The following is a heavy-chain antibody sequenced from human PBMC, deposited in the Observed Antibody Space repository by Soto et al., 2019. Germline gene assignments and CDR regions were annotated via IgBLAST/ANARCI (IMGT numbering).Heavy chain of an antibody. CDR1: GGSISSTSYY. D-gene: IGHD1-7*01. CDR2: MFYSGST. Sequence: QLQLHESGPGLVKPSETLSLTCRVSGGSISSTSYYWGWIRQPPGRGLEKIAYMFYSGSTFYNPSLKSRVTISVDTSKNQFSLRLSSVTAADTAVYYCARLGRLELHADYWGQGIMVTVSS. V-gene: IGHV4-39*01. J-gene: IGHJ4*02. CDR3: ARLGRLELHADY.